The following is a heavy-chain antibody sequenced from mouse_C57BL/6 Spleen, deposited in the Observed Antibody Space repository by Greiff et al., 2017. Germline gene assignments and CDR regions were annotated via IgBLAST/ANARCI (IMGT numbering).Heavy chain of an antibody. CDR1: GFTFSDYY. CDR2: ISNGGGST. CDR3: ARRGVRNYAMDY. D-gene: IGHD5-1*01. V-gene: IGHV5-12*01. Sequence: EVQLVESGGGLVQPGGSLKLSCAASGFTFSDYYMSWVRQTPEKRLEWVAYISNGGGSTYYPDTVKGRFTISRDNAKNTLYLQMSRLKSEDTAMYYCARRGVRNYAMDYWGQGTSVTVSS. J-gene: IGHJ4*01.